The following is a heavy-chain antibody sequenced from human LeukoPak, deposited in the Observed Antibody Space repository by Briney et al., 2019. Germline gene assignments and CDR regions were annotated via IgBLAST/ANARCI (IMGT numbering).Heavy chain of an antibody. Sequence: SETLSLTCTVSGGSISSSSYYWGWIRQPPGKGLEWIGSIYYSGSTYYNPSLKSRVTISVDTSKNQFSLKLSSVTTADTAVYYCARTFPTVTAYFDYWGQGTLVTVSS. CDR3: ARTFPTVTAYFDY. J-gene: IGHJ4*02. CDR2: IYYSGST. V-gene: IGHV4-39*01. D-gene: IGHD4-17*01. CDR1: GGSISSSSYY.